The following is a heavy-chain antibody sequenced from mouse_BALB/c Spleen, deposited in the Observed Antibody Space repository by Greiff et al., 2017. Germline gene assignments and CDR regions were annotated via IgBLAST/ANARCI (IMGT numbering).Heavy chain of an antibody. CDR2: ISSGGST. V-gene: IGHV5-6-5*01. J-gene: IGHJ4*01. CDR1: GFTFSSYA. CDR3: ARGGIYYGNGGAMDY. D-gene: IGHD2-1*01. Sequence: EVKVVESGGGLVKPGGSLKLSCAASGFTFSSYAMSWVRQTPEKRLEWVASISSGGSTYYPDSVKGRFTISRDNARNILYLQMSSLRSEDTAMYYCARGGIYYGNGGAMDYWGQGTSVTVSS.